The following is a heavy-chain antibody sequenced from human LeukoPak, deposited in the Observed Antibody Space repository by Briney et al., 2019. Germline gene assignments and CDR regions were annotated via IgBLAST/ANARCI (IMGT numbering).Heavy chain of an antibody. Sequence: GASVKVSCKASGYTFTSYDINWVRQATGQGLEWMGWMNPNSGNTGYAQKFQGRVTMTSNTSISTAYLEMSSLTSEDTAVYYCARGHGVWYYFDSSGSLFDYWGQGTLVTVS. J-gene: IGHJ4*02. CDR3: ARGHGVWYYFDSSGSLFDY. D-gene: IGHD3-22*01. V-gene: IGHV1-8*01. CDR2: MNPNSGNT. CDR1: GYTFTSYD.